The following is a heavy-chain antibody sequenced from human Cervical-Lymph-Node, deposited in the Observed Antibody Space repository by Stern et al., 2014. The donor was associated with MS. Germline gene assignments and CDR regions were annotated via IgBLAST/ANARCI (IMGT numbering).Heavy chain of an antibody. CDR2: INPGDGTT. CDR1: GFAFTSYY. J-gene: IGHJ4*02. V-gene: IGHV1-46*01. CDR3: ARSSASDY. D-gene: IGHD1-26*01. Sequence: VQLVESGAEVKKPGASVKVSCKASGFAFTSYYLHWVRQAPGQGLEWMGIINPGDGTTSYSRKFQGRVTMTRDTSTSTVYMELSSLTSEDTAMYYCARSSASDYWGQGTLVTVSS.